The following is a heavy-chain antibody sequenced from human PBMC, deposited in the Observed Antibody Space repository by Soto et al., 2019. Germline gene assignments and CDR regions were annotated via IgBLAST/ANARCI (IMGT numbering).Heavy chain of an antibody. CDR2: ISYDGSNK. V-gene: IGHV3-30*18. CDR1: GFTFSSYG. CDR3: AKDRSSGWYSTSYGIFDY. J-gene: IGHJ4*02. Sequence: GGSLRLSCAASGFTFSSYGMHWVRQAPGKGLEWVAVISYDGSNKYYADSVKGRFTISRDNSKNTLYLQMNSLRAEDTAVYYCAKDRSSGWYSTSYGIFDYWGQGTLVTVSS. D-gene: IGHD6-19*01.